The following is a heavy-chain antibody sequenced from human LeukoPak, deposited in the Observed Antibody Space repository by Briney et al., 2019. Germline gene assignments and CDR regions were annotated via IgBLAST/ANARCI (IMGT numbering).Heavy chain of an antibody. CDR1: GYTFTSDD. Sequence: ASVKVSCRASGYTFTSDDINWVRQATGQGREWMGWMNPNSGNTGYAQKFQGRGTMTRNTSISTAYMELSSLRSEDTAVYYCARGGVGQLWLGYSYYYYGMDVWGQGTTVTVSS. CDR2: MNPNSGNT. CDR3: ARGGVGQLWLGYSYYYYGMDV. V-gene: IGHV1-8*01. J-gene: IGHJ6*02. D-gene: IGHD5-18*01.